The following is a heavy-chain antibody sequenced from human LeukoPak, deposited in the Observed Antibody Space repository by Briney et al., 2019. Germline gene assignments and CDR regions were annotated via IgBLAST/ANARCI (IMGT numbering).Heavy chain of an antibody. D-gene: IGHD6-13*01. CDR2: INPSGGST. CDR1: GYTFTNYY. CDR3: AIALPGQPLLH. V-gene: IGHV1-46*01. Sequence: ASVKVSCKASGYTFTNYYMHWVRQAPGQGLEWMGIINPSGGSTSYAQKFQGRVTMTRDTSTSTVYMELSSLRSEDTAVYYCAIALPGQPLLHWGQGTLVTVSS. J-gene: IGHJ4*02.